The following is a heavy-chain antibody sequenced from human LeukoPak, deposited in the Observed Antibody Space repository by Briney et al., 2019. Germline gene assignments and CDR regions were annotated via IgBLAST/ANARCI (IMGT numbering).Heavy chain of an antibody. Sequence: ASVKVSCKASGYTFTGYYMHWVRQAPGQGLEWMGWINPNSGGTNYAQRFQGRVTMTRDTSISTAYMELSRLRSDDTAVYYCARDMSLQWLGIGFDYWGQGTLVTVSS. CDR3: ARDMSLQWLGIGFDY. CDR2: INPNSGGT. D-gene: IGHD6-19*01. J-gene: IGHJ4*02. CDR1: GYTFTGYY. V-gene: IGHV1-2*02.